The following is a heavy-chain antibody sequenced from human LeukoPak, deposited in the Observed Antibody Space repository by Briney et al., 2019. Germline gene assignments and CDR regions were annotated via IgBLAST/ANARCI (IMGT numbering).Heavy chain of an antibody. V-gene: IGHV4-4*07. CDR3: ARDRNTNWFDP. CDR1: GGFISSYF. J-gene: IGHJ5*02. CDR2: IHSGGST. Sequence: PSETLSLTCTVSGGFISSYFWNWIRQPAGKGLEWIGRIHSGGSTNYNPSLKSRVPMSVDTSKNQISLKMTSLTAADTAVYYCARDRNTNWFDPWGQGTLVTVSS.